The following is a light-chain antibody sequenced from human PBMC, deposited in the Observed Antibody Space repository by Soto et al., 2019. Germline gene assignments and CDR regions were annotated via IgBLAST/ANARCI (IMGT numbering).Light chain of an antibody. Sequence: DIVLTQSPATLSLSPGERATLSCRASQSISTSLAWYQQKPGQAPRLLINDAFNRATGIPARFSGSGSGTDSTLTISSLQSEDFAVYYCQHYNYWPYTFGQGTKVDIK. J-gene: IGKJ2*01. CDR3: QHYNYWPYT. V-gene: IGKV3-11*01. CDR1: QSISTS. CDR2: DAF.